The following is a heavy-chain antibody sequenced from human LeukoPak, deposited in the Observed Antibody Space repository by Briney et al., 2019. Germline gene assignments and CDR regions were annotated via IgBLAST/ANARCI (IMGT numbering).Heavy chain of an antibody. J-gene: IGHJ4*02. CDR2: ISAYNGNT. CDR1: GGTFSSYA. V-gene: IGHV1-18*01. D-gene: IGHD6-19*01. CDR3: ARGLSGWYADY. Sequence: GASVKVSCKASGGTFSSYAISWVRQAPGQGLEWMGWISAYNGNTNYAQKLQGRVTMTTDTSTSTAYMELRSLRSDDTAVYYCARGLSGWYADYWGQGTLVTVSS.